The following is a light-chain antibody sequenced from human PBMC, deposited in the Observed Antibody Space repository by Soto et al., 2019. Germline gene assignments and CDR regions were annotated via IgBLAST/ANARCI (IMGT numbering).Light chain of an antibody. CDR3: QQYNNWPRT. CDR2: GAS. J-gene: IGKJ2*02. Sequence: EIVMTQSPATLSVSPGERATLSYRASQSVSSNLAWYQQKPGQAPRLLIYGASTRATGFPARFSGSGSGTEFTLTISSLQSEDFAVYYCQQYNNWPRTFDQGTKLEIK. CDR1: QSVSSN. V-gene: IGKV3-15*01.